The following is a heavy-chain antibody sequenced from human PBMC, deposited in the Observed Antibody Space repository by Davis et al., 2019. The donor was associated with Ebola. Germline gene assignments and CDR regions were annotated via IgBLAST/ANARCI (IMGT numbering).Heavy chain of an antibody. CDR2: TYYRSKWYN. J-gene: IGHJ3*02. V-gene: IGHV6-1*01. CDR1: GDSVSSNSAA. Sequence: LRLSCAISGDSVSSNSAAWNWIRQSPSRGLEWLGRTYYRSKWYNDYAVSVKSRITINPDTSKNQFSLQLNSVTPEDTAVYYCARVDITMVRGVITFDAFDIWGQGTMVTVSS. D-gene: IGHD3-10*01. CDR3: ARVDITMVRGVITFDAFDI.